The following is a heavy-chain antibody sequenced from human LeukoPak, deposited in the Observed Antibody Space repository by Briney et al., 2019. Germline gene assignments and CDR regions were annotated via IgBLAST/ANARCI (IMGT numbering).Heavy chain of an antibody. D-gene: IGHD4-17*01. CDR2: INHSGST. CDR1: GGSFSGYY. Sequence: SETLSLTCAVYGGSFSGYYWSWIRQPPGKGLEWIGGINHSGSTNYNPSLKSRVTISVDTSKNQFSLKLSSVTAADTAVYYCAREGYGDSSPPVLYYYYMDVWGKGTTVTVSS. V-gene: IGHV4-34*01. J-gene: IGHJ6*03. CDR3: AREGYGDSSPPVLYYYYMDV.